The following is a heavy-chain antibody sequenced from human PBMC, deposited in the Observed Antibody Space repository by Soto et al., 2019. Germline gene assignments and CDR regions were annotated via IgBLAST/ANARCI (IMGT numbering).Heavy chain of an antibody. D-gene: IGHD3-9*01. CDR2: ISYSGNT. V-gene: IGHV4-59*01. Sequence: SETLSLTCTLSGGSISNYYRSWIRQPPGKGLEWIGHISYSGNTNYNPSLKSRVTISIDTPRNRFSLKLNSVTAADTATYYCARARPGILTNRLLDQWGQGTLVTSPQ. CDR1: GGSISNYY. J-gene: IGHJ4*02. CDR3: ARARPGILTNRLLDQ.